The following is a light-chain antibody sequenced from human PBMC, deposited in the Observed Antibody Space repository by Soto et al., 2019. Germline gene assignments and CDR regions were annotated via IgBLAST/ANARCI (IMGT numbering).Light chain of an antibody. CDR1: QSISSY. J-gene: IGKJ1*01. CDR2: DAS. CDR3: QQSYSTLTCT. V-gene: IGKV1-39*01. Sequence: DIQMTQSPSSLSASVGDRVTITCRASQSISSYLNWYQQKPGKAPKLLIYDASSLQSGVPSRFSGSGSGTDFTLTISSLQPEDFATYYCQQSYSTLTCTFGQGTKVEIK.